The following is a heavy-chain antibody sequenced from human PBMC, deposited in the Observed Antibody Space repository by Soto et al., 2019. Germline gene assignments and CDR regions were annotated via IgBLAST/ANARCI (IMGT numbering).Heavy chain of an antibody. D-gene: IGHD6-19*01. Sequence: GGSLRLSCVASGFTFSSYAMSWVRQAPGKGLEWVSGISGSGGSIYYADSVKGRFTISRDNSKNTVYLQMNSLRAEDTAVYYCAKSVGGWYYYYGMDVWGQGITVTVSS. J-gene: IGHJ6*02. CDR2: ISGSGGSI. CDR1: GFTFSSYA. CDR3: AKSVGGWYYYYGMDV. V-gene: IGHV3-23*01.